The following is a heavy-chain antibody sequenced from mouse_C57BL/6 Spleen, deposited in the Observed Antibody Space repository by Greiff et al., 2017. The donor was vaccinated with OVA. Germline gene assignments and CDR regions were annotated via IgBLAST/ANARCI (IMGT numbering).Heavy chain of an antibody. J-gene: IGHJ4*01. Sequence: EVQGVESGGGLVKPGGSLKLSCAASGFTFSDYGMHWVRQAPEKGLEWVAYISSGSSTIYYADTVKGRFTISRDNAKNPLFLQMTSLRSEDTAMYYCASFLDSSGPYYAMDYWGQGTSVTVSS. CDR2: ISSGSSTI. V-gene: IGHV5-17*01. D-gene: IGHD3-2*02. CDR1: GFTFSDYG. CDR3: ASFLDSSGPYYAMDY.